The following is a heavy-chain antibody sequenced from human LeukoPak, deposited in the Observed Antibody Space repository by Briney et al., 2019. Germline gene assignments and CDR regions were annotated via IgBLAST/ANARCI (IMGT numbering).Heavy chain of an antibody. CDR3: ARFTPQGYGWGGYNRFDP. CDR2: IYYSGST. D-gene: IGHD3-16*01. J-gene: IGHJ5*02. Sequence: SETLSLTCTVSGGSISSSSYYWNWIRQPPGKGLEWIGYIYYSGSTNYNPSLKSRVTISLDTSKNQFSLNLTSVTAADTAVYYCARFTPQGYGWGGYNRFDPWGQGTLVTVSS. CDR1: GGSISSSSYY. V-gene: IGHV4-61*01.